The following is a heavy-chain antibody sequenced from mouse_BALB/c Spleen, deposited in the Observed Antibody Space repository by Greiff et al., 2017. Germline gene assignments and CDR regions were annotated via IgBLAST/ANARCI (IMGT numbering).Heavy chain of an antibody. V-gene: IGHV5-17*02. Sequence: EVMLVESGGGLVQPGGSRKLSCAASGFTFSSFGMHWVRQAPEKGLEWVAYISSGSSTIYYADTVKGRFTISRDNPKNTLFLQMTSLRSEDTAMYYCARWGGNYGAMDYWGQGTSVTVSS. CDR3: ARWGGNYGAMDY. D-gene: IGHD2-1*01. CDR1: GFTFSSFG. CDR2: ISSGSSTI. J-gene: IGHJ4*01.